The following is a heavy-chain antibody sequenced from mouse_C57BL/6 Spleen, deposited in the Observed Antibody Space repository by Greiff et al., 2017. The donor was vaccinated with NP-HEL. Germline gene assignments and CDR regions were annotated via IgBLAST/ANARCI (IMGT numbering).Heavy chain of an antibody. Sequence: DVHLVESGGGLVQPGGSLSLSCAASGFTFTDYYMSWVRQPPGKALEWLGFIRNKANGYTTEYSASVKGRFTISRDNSQSILYLQMNALRAEDSATYYCARSLGGLDYWGQGTTLTVSS. CDR1: GFTFTDYY. D-gene: IGHD2-10*02. CDR3: ARSLGGLDY. J-gene: IGHJ2*01. CDR2: IRNKANGYTT. V-gene: IGHV7-3*01.